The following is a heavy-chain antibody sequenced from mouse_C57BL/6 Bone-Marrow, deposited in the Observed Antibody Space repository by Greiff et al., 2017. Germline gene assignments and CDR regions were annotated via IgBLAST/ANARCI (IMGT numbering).Heavy chain of an antibody. V-gene: IGHV1-55*01. D-gene: IGHD1-1*01. J-gene: IGHJ1*03. CDR1: GYTFTSYW. Sequence: QVQLQQPGAELVKPGASVKMSCKASGYTFTSYWITWVKQRPGQGLEWIGDIYPGSGSTNSNEKFKSKATLTVDTSSSTAYMQLSSLTSEDSAVYYCARSRGGRGYCYVWGTGTTVTVSA. CDR3: ARSRGGRGYCYV. CDR2: IYPGSGST.